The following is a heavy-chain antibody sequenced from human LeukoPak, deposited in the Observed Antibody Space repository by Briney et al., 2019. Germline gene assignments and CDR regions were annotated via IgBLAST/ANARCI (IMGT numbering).Heavy chain of an antibody. D-gene: IGHD3-3*01. CDR3: ANPVWYYDFWSGYHPPSPVDY. CDR1: GFTFSSYG. J-gene: IGHJ4*02. CDR2: IWYDGSNK. Sequence: GGSLRLSCAASGFTFSSYGMHWVRQAPGKGLEWVAVIWYDGSNKYYADSVKGRFTISRDNSKNTLYLQMNSLRAEDTAVYYCANPVWYYDFWSGYHPPSPVDYWGQGTLVTVSS. V-gene: IGHV3-33*06.